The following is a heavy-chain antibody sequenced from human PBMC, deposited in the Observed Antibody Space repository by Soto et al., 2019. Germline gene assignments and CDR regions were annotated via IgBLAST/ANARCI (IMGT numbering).Heavy chain of an antibody. J-gene: IGHJ4*02. D-gene: IGHD1-26*01. CDR3: AKVPVGATGRFDY. V-gene: IGHV3-23*01. CDR1: GFTFSNYA. CDR2: ISGSGVST. Sequence: AVSLGLSWAVSGFTFSNYAMSWVRQAPGKGLAWVSAISGSGVSTYYADSVKGRFTISRDNSKNTLYLQMNSLRAEDTALYYCAKVPVGATGRFDYWGQGTLVTVSS.